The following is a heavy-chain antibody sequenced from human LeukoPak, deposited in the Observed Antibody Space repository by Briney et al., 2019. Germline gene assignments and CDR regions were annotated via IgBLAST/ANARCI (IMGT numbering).Heavy chain of an antibody. CDR3: AKEGHVSELDY. D-gene: IGHD3-10*01. J-gene: IGHJ4*02. CDR2: LGSDGST. V-gene: IGHV3-23*01. CDR1: GFTFTSYA. Sequence: PGRSLRLSCAASGFTFTSYAMDWVRQAPGKGLEWVSSLGSDGSTHYADSVQGRFTVSRDNTKNTLYLQMNSLRAEDTALYYCAKEGHVSELDYWGPGTLVTVSS.